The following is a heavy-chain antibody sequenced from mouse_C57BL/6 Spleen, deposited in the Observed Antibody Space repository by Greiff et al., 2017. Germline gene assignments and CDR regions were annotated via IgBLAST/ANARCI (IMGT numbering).Heavy chain of an antibody. Sequence: EVQLQESGGDLVKPGGSLKLPCAASGFTFSSYGMSWVRQTPDKRLEWVATISSGGSYTYYPDSVKGRFTISRDNAKNTLYLQMSSLKSEDTAMYYCARPYYGSTLYYCDYWGQGTTLTVSS. D-gene: IGHD1-1*01. CDR3: ARPYYGSTLYYCDY. CDR2: ISSGGSYT. CDR1: GFTFSSYG. J-gene: IGHJ2*01. V-gene: IGHV5-6*01.